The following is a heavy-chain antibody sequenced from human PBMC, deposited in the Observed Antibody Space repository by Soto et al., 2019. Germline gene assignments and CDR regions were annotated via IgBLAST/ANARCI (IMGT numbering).Heavy chain of an antibody. D-gene: IGHD3-3*01. CDR2: ISGSGGST. Sequence: GGSLRLSCAASGFTFSSYAMSWVRQAPGKGLEWVSAISGSGGSTYYADSVKGRFTISRDNSKNTLYLQMNSLRAEDTAVYYCAKVWTIFGSTADAFDIWGQGTMVTVSS. CDR1: GFTFSSYA. CDR3: AKVWTIFGSTADAFDI. J-gene: IGHJ3*02. V-gene: IGHV3-23*01.